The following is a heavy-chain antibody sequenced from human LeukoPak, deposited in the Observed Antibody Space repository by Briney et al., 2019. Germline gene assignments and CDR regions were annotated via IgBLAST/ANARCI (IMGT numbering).Heavy chain of an antibody. CDR2: ISAYNGNT. D-gene: IGHD6-13*01. CDR3: ARDIAAAGNPIDY. CDR1: GYTFTSYG. V-gene: IGHV1-18*01. Sequence: ASVTVSCKASGYTFTSYGISWVRQAPGQGVEGMGWISAYNGNTNYAQKLQGRVTMTTDTSTSTAYMELRSLRSDDTAVYYCARDIAAAGNPIDYWGQGTLVTVSS. J-gene: IGHJ4*02.